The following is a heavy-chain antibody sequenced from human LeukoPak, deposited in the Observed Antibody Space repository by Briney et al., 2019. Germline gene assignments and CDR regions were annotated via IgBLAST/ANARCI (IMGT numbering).Heavy chain of an antibody. CDR3: ARAYSGYDPEDY. J-gene: IGHJ4*02. V-gene: IGHV4-59*01. D-gene: IGHD5-12*01. CDR1: GGSISSYY. Sequence: SETLSLTCTASGGSISSYYWSWIRQPPGKGLEWIGYIYYSGSTNYNPSLKSRVTISVDTSKNQFSLKLSSVTAADTAVYYCARAYSGYDPEDYWGQGTLGTVSS. CDR2: IYYSGST.